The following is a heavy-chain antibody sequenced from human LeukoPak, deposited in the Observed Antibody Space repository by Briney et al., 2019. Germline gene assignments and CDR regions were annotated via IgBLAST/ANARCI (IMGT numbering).Heavy chain of an antibody. Sequence: GGSLRLSCAASGFTFSSYAMSWVRQAPGKGLEWVSAISGSGGSTYYADSVKGRFTISRDNSKNTLYLQMNSLRAEDTAVYYCAKAPVGYSSGWYDYWGQGTLVTVSS. CDR1: GFTFSSYA. CDR3: AKAPVGYSSGWYDY. CDR2: ISGSGGST. J-gene: IGHJ4*02. V-gene: IGHV3-23*01. D-gene: IGHD6-19*01.